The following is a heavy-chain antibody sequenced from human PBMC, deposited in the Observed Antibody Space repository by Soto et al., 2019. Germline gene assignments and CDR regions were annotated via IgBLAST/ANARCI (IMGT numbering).Heavy chain of an antibody. CDR2: MNPNSGNT. V-gene: IGHV1-8*01. Sequence: QVQLVQSGAEVKKPGASVKVSCKASGYTFTSYDINWVRQATGQGLEWMGWMNPNSGNTGYAQKFQGRVTMTRNTSISTAYMELSSLRYEDTAVYYCARGSALYNWNYEGAFDIWGQGTMVTVSS. CDR3: ARGSALYNWNYEGAFDI. J-gene: IGHJ3*02. CDR1: GYTFTSYD. D-gene: IGHD1-7*01.